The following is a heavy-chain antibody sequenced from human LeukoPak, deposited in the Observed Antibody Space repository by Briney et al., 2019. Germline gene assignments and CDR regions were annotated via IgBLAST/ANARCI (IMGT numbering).Heavy chain of an antibody. CDR1: RLTFSSYA. V-gene: IGHV3-23*01. CDR2: ISGSGGST. CDR3: AKDPSNPTTISWFDP. J-gene: IGHJ5*02. D-gene: IGHD3-9*01. Sequence: GGSLRLSCAASRLTFSSYAMSWVRQAPGKGLEWVSAISGSGGSTYYADSVKGRFTISRDNSKNTLYLQMNSLRAEDTAVYYCAKDPSNPTTISWFDPWGQGTLVTVSS.